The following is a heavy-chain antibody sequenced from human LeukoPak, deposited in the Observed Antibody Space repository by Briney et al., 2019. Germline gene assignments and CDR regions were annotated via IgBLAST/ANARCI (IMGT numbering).Heavy chain of an antibody. CDR3: ARVSGTTGSRSDFDY. Sequence: GGSLRLSCAASGFTFRSYSMNWVRQAPGKGLEWVSSISSSDTYIYYADSVKGRFTISRDSAKNSLYLQMNSLRAEDTAVYYCARVSGTTGSRSDFDYWGQGTLVTVSS. CDR2: ISSSDTYI. J-gene: IGHJ4*02. CDR1: GFTFRSYS. V-gene: IGHV3-21*01. D-gene: IGHD1-1*01.